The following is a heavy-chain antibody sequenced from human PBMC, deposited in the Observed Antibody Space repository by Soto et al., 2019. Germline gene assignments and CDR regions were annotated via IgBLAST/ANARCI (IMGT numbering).Heavy chain of an antibody. CDR1: GFTFSNYW. Sequence: GGSLRLSCAASGFTFSNYWMSWVRQAPGTGLEWVSGISWNSGSIGYADSVKGRFTISRDNAKNSLYLQMNSLRAEDTALYYCAKDRAVAATPRYYYYYYMDVWGKGTTVTVS. D-gene: IGHD2-15*01. V-gene: IGHV3-9*01. CDR3: AKDRAVAATPRYYYYYYMDV. CDR2: ISWNSGSI. J-gene: IGHJ6*03.